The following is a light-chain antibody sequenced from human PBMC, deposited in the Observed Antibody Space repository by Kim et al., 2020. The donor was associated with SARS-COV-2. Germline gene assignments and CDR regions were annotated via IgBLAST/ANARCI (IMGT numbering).Light chain of an antibody. J-gene: IGLJ3*02. CDR3: QSADSSGTWV. V-gene: IGLV3-25*03. CDR1: ALPKQY. CDR2: KDS. Sequence: VSPGQTARITCSGDALPKQYAYWYQQKPGQAPVLVIYKDSERPSGIPERFSGSSSGTTVTLTISGVQAEDEADYYCQSADSSGTWVLGGGTKLTVL.